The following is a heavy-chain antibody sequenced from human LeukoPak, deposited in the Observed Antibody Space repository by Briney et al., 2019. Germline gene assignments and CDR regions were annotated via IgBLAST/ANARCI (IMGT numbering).Heavy chain of an antibody. V-gene: IGHV4/OR15-8*01. CDR1: GGSIDSTNW. CDR2: IHHDGRI. Sequence: SETLSLTCDVSGGSIDSTNWWNWVRQPPGKGLEWIGEIHHDGRINYNPSLKSRVTLSVDKSKNQFSLRLNSVTAADTAMYYCARSHDHLWGNYPDYWGRGTLVTVSS. D-gene: IGHD3-16*02. CDR3: ARSHDHLWGNYPDY. J-gene: IGHJ4*02.